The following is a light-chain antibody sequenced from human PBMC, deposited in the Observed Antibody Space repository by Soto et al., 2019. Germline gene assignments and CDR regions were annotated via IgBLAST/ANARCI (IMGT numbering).Light chain of an antibody. V-gene: IGLV1-40*01. CDR1: SSNIGAGYE. CDR2: GNS. CDR3: QSYDGSLSGRV. J-gene: IGLJ3*02. Sequence: QSALTQPPSVSGAPGQRVTISCTGSSSNIGAGYEVHWYQQLPGTAPKLLIYGNSNRPSGVPDRFSGSKSGTSASLAITGLQPEDEADDYCQSYDGSLSGRVFGGGTKLTVL.